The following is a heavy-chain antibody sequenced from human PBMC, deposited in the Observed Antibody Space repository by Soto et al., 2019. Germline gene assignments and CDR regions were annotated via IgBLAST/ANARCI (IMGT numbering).Heavy chain of an antibody. Sequence: GGSLRLSCAASGFTVSSNYVSWVRQAPGKGLEWVSVIYSGGSTYYADSVKGRFTISRDNSKNTLYLQMNSLRAEDTAVYYCARGGEAGNDYYYYYGMDVWGQGTTVTVSS. V-gene: IGHV3-53*01. D-gene: IGHD3-16*01. CDR2: IYSGGST. CDR3: ARGGEAGNDYYYYYGMDV. CDR1: GFTVSSNY. J-gene: IGHJ6*02.